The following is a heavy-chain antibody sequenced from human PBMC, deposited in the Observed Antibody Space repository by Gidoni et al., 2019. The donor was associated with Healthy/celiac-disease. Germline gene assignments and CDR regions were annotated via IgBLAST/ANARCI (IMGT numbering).Heavy chain of an antibody. CDR3: ETTMGDDAFDI. CDR2: IRSKAYGGTT. CDR1: GFTFGDYA. V-gene: IGHV3-49*03. J-gene: IGHJ3*02. D-gene: IGHD3-10*01. Sequence: EVQLVESGGGLVQPGRSLRLSCTASGFTFGDYAMSWFRQAPGKGLEWVGFIRSKAYGGTTEYAASVKGRFTISRDDSKSIAYLQMNSLKTEDTAVYYCETTMGDDAFDIWGQGTMVTVSS.